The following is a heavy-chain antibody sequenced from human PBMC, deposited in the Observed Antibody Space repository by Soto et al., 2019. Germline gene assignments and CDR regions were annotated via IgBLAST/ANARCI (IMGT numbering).Heavy chain of an antibody. CDR3: ARDSSSGGFDG. V-gene: IGHV1-18*04. J-gene: IGHJ4*02. CDR2: ISTENGNT. CDR1: GYTFINNA. D-gene: IGHD3-22*01. Sequence: ASVKVSCKASGYTFINNAITWVRQAPGQGLEWMGWISTENGNTNYAQNLQGRVILTRDRSTNTGYMGLRGLRAEDSATYYCARDSSSGGFDGWGQGALVTVSS.